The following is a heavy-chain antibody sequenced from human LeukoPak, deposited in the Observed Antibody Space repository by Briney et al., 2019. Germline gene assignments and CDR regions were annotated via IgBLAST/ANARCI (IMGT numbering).Heavy chain of an antibody. D-gene: IGHD5-18*01. J-gene: IGHJ4*02. Sequence: SQTLSLTCTVSGDSISSDGYYWSWIRQPPGKGLEWIGYISHSGSTSYNPSLKSRVTISVDTSKNQFSLKLSSVTAADTAVYYCARMGYSYGAIDYWGQGTLVTVSS. CDR2: ISHSGST. V-gene: IGHV4-30-2*01. CDR1: GDSISSDGYY. CDR3: ARMGYSYGAIDY.